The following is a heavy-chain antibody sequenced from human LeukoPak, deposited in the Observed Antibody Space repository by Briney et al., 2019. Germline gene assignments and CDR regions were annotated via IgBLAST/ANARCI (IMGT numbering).Heavy chain of an antibody. V-gene: IGHV3-66*01. Sequence: PGGSLRLSCAASGFTVNSNYMSWVRQAPGKGLEWVSVIYSGGSTYYADSVKGRFTISRDNSKNTLYLQMNSLRAEDTAVYYCATVLLWFGDPGAFDYWGQGTLVTVSS. CDR2: IYSGGST. D-gene: IGHD3-10*01. CDR3: ATVLLWFGDPGAFDY. J-gene: IGHJ4*02. CDR1: GFTVNSNY.